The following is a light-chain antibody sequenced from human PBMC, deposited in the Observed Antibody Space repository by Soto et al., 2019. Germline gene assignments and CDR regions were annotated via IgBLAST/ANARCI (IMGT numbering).Light chain of an antibody. Sequence: DIQMTQSPSTLSGSVGDRVTITCRASQTISSWWAWYQQKPGKAPKLLIYKASTLKSGVPSRFSGSGSGSEFTLTLSRLQPDDFATSYCHHYNSYSEAFGQGTKV. CDR2: KAS. CDR3: HHYNSYSEA. V-gene: IGKV1-5*03. CDR1: QTISSW. J-gene: IGKJ1*01.